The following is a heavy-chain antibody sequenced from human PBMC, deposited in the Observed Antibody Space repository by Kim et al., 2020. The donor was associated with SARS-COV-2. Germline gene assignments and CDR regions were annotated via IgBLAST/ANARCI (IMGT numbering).Heavy chain of an antibody. CDR1: GGSISSSSYY. Sequence: SETLSLTCTVSGGSISSSSYYWGWIRQPPGKGLEWIGSIYYSGSTYYNPSLKSRVTISVDTSKNQFSLKLSSVTAAHTAVYYCARHSPLAAPDYWGQGTLVTVSS. J-gene: IGHJ4*02. CDR3: ARHSPLAAPDY. D-gene: IGHD6-6*01. V-gene: IGHV4-39*01. CDR2: IYYSGST.